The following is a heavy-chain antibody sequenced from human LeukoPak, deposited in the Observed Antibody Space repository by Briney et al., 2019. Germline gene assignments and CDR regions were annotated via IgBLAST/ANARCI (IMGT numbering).Heavy chain of an antibody. D-gene: IGHD6-19*01. J-gene: IGHJ3*02. CDR3: VRNRGWYALDM. Sequence: GGSLRLSCIGSGFTFSDVWMTWVRQTPGQGLEWGANVNKDGYQEPYADSLRGRFTISKDNSKNSMYLQLNSLRAEDTGVYYCVRNRGWYALDMWGQGTMVTVSS. CDR2: VNKDGYQE. CDR1: GFTFSDVW. V-gene: IGHV3-7*01.